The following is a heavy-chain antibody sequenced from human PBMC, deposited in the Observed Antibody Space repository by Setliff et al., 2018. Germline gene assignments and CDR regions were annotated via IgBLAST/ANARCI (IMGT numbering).Heavy chain of an antibody. CDR3: ARDGGEY. D-gene: IGHD3-16*01. CDR1: GFTFSSYW. V-gene: IGHV3-7*01. Sequence: GGSLRLSCAASGFTFSSYWMSWVRQAPGXXXXXVXXXXXXXXXXXXXXXXXGRFTISRDNAKNSLYLQMNSLRAEDTAVYYCARDGGEYWGQGTLVTVSS. CDR2: XXXXXXXX. J-gene: IGHJ4*02.